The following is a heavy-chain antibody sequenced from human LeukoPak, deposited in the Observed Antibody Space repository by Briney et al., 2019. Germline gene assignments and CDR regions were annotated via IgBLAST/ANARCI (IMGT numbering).Heavy chain of an antibody. J-gene: IGHJ4*02. D-gene: IGHD1-26*01. CDR2: IKSKTDGGTT. CDR3: TGRDSGSYYTLDY. V-gene: IGHV3-15*01. Sequence: GSLRLSCAASGFTFSNAWMSWVRQAPGKGLEWVGRIKSKTDGGTTDYAAPVKGRFTISRDDSKNTLYLQMNSLKTEDTAVYYCTGRDSGSYYTLDYWGQGTLVTVSS. CDR1: GFTFSNAW.